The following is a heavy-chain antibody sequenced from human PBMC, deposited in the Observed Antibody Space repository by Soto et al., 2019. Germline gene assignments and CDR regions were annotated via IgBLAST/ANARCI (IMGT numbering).Heavy chain of an antibody. CDR1: GFTFSSYA. CDR2: ISYDGSNK. Sequence: QVQLVESGGGVVQPGRSLRLSCAASGFTFSSYAMHWVRQAPGKGLERVAVISYDGSNKYYADSVKGRFTISRDNSKNTLFLQMNSLRAEDTAVYYCARVGRLHYFDYWGQGTLVTVSS. D-gene: IGHD4-17*01. J-gene: IGHJ4*02. CDR3: ARVGRLHYFDY. V-gene: IGHV3-30-3*01.